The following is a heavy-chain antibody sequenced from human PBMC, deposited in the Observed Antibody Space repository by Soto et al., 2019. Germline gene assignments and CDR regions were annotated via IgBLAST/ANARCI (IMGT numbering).Heavy chain of an antibody. Sequence: QVQLVQSGGGVVQPGRSLRLSCAASGFTFSSHGMHWVRQAPGKGLEWVAVIWYDGSNKYYVDSVKGRFSISRDNSKNTLYLRMNSLRVEDTAVYYCARSSDNKVLHPWGQGTLVTVSS. J-gene: IGHJ5*02. CDR2: IWYDGSNK. D-gene: IGHD1-1*01. CDR3: ARSSDNKVLHP. CDR1: GFTFSSHG. V-gene: IGHV3-33*01.